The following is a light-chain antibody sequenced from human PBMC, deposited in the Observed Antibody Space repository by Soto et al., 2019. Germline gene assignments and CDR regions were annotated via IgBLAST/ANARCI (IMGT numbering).Light chain of an antibody. V-gene: IGKV3-15*01. CDR2: DAF. Sequence: EKVMTQSPATLSVSPGERATLSCRARENVKTRLAWYQQKSGQAPRLLIYDAFTRATGIPARFSGSASGTEFTLTISSLQSEDSAVYYCQQYDDWPLPFGEGTKVESK. CDR3: QQYDDWPLP. J-gene: IGKJ4*01. CDR1: ENVKTR.